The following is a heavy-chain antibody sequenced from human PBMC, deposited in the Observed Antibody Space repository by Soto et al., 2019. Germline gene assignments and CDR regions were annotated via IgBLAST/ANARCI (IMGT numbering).Heavy chain of an antibody. CDR3: ASAGETYYHGSGSLGGMDV. CDR2: ISAYNGNT. CDR1: GYTFTSYG. J-gene: IGHJ6*02. D-gene: IGHD3-10*01. Sequence: QVQLVQSGAEVKKPGASVKVSCKASGYTFTSYGISWVRQAPGQGLEWMGWISAYNGNTNYAQKLQGRVTMTTDTSTSTAYTELSSLRSDDTAVYYCASAGETYYHGSGSLGGMDVWGQGTTVTVSS. V-gene: IGHV1-18*01.